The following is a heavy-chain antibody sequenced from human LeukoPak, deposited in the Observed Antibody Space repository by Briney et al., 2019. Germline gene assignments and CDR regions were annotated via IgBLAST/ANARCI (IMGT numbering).Heavy chain of an antibody. Sequence: ASVKVSCKASGYTFTNYGINWVRQAPGQGLEWMGWISTYNGDTNYAQKLQGRVTMATDTSTSTAYMELRSLRSDDTAVYYCARDLGLAVNFRYFDYWGQGTLVTVSS. J-gene: IGHJ4*02. CDR1: GYTFTNYG. D-gene: IGHD6-19*01. CDR3: ARDLGLAVNFRYFDY. V-gene: IGHV1-18*01. CDR2: ISTYNGDT.